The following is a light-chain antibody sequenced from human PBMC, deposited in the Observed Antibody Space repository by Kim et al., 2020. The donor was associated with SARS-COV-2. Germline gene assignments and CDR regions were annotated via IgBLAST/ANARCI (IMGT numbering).Light chain of an antibody. V-gene: IGLV2-8*01. CDR1: SSDIGNYTF. CDR3: SSYAGSNIGV. CDR2: EVY. J-gene: IGLJ1*01. Sequence: GQSVTISCTGISSDIGNYTFVSCYHNHPGKVPKLIIFEVYRRPSGVPDRFSGSKSGNTASLTVSGLQPEDEGDYYCSSYAGSNIGVFGTGTRVTVL.